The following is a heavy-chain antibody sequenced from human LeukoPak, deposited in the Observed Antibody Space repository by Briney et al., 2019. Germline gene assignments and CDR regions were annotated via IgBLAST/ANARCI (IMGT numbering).Heavy chain of an antibody. J-gene: IGHJ4*02. CDR1: GYSISSGYY. CDR2: IYHSGST. D-gene: IGHD6-13*01. V-gene: IGHV4-38-2*02. CDR3: ARDLGAAAGTGRSY. Sequence: PSETLSLTCTVSGYSISSGYYWGWIRQPPGKGLEWIGSIYHSGSTYYNPSLKSRVIISVDTSKNQFSLRLSSVTAADTAVYYCARDLGAAAGTGRSYWGQGTLVTVSS.